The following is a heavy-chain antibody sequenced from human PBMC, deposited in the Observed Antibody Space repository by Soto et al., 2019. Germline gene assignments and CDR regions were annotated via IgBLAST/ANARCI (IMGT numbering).Heavy chain of an antibody. V-gene: IGHV3-13*01. CDR2: IGTAGDT. CDR3: AREASSGSYVDY. J-gene: IGHJ4*02. Sequence: EVQLVESGGGLVQPGGSLRLSCAASGFTFSNYDMHWVRQAPGKGLEWVSAIGTAGDTYYPGSVKGRFTISRENDKNSLYLQMNSLRAGDTAVYYCAREASSGSYVDYWGQGTLVTVSS. CDR1: GFTFSNYD. D-gene: IGHD1-26*01.